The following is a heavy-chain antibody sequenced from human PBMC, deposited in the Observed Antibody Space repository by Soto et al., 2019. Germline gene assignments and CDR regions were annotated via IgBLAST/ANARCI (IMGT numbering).Heavy chain of an antibody. CDR2: INSDGSST. CDR1: GFTFSSYW. Sequence: EVQLVESGGGLVQPGGSLRLSCAASGFTFSSYWMHWVRQAPGKGLVWVSRINSDGSSTSYADSVKGRFTISRDNAKNTLYLQMKSLRAEDTAVYYCVRTSLVVAAATREDYWGQGTLFTVSS. CDR3: VRTSLVVAAATREDY. D-gene: IGHD2-15*01. V-gene: IGHV3-74*01. J-gene: IGHJ4*02.